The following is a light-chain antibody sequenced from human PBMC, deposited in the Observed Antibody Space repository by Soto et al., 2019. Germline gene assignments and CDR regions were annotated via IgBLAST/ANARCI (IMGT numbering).Light chain of an antibody. J-gene: IGKJ1*01. CDR2: AAS. CDR1: QGISSY. V-gene: IGKV1-8*01. Sequence: AIRMTQSPSSFSASTGDRVTITCRASQGISSYLAWYQRKPAKAPKLLIYAASTLQSGDPSRLSGSRSGTDFTLTFSCLQSEDFATYYCQQYYSYPWTFGQGTKVEIK. CDR3: QQYYSYPWT.